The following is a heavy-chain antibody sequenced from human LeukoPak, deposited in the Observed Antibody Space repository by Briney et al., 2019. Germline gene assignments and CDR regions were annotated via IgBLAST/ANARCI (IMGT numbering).Heavy chain of an antibody. V-gene: IGHV4-61*01. CDR3: ARGGRGFGELSFDY. J-gene: IGHJ4*02. CDR1: GGSISSGSYY. D-gene: IGHD3-10*01. Sequence: PSQTLSLTCTVSGGSISSGSYYWSWIRQPPGKGLEWIGYIYYSGSTNYNPSLKSRVTISVDTSKNQFSLKLSSVTAADTAVYYCARGGRGFGELSFDYWGQGTLVTVSS. CDR2: IYYSGST.